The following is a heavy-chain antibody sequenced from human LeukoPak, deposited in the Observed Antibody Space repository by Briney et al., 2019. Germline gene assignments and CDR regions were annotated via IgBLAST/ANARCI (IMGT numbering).Heavy chain of an antibody. CDR3: ARDNTVTTLGWPYYYYGMDV. J-gene: IGHJ6*02. Sequence: SETLSLTCTVSGGSISSYYWSWIRQPPGKGLEWIGYIYYSGSTNYNPSLKGRVTISVDTSKNQFSLKLSSVTAADTAVYYCARDNTVTTLGWPYYYYGMDVWGQGTTVTVSS. CDR2: IYYSGST. V-gene: IGHV4-59*01. D-gene: IGHD4-17*01. CDR1: GGSISSYY.